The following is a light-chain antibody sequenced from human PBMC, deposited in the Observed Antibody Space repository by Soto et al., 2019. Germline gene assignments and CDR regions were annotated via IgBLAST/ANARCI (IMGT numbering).Light chain of an antibody. Sequence: NFMLTQPHSVSESPGKTEIISCTRSSGSIASNYVQWYQQRPGSSPTTVIFEDNQRPSGVPDRFSGSIDSSSNSASLTISGLVTEDEADYFCQSYDATNQVFGGGTKLTVL. CDR2: EDN. V-gene: IGLV6-57*01. CDR3: QSYDATNQV. J-gene: IGLJ3*02. CDR1: SGSIASNY.